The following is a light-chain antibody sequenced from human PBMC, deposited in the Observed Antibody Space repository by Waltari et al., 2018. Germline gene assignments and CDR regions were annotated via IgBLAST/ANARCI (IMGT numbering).Light chain of an antibody. J-gene: IGLJ2*01. CDR1: SLRSSY. CDR2: GEK. CDR3: NSRDRGGNYVI. Sequence: SSALTQDPAVSVVLGQTVRITCQGDSLRSSYARWYHQKPRQAPFLVMYGEKNRPSGIPGRFSGSSPGNTASLTITGAQAEDEADYYCNSRDRGGNYVIFGGGTKLTVL. V-gene: IGLV3-19*01.